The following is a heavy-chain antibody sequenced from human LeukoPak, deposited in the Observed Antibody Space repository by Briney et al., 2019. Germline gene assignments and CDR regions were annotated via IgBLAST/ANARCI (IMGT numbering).Heavy chain of an antibody. D-gene: IGHD2-2*02. CDR3: AKVGWCSTSSCHRYYGMDL. CDR1: GFTFSSYA. CDR2: ISGGGGST. V-gene: IGHV3-23*01. J-gene: IGHJ6*02. Sequence: GGSLRLSCAVSGFTFSSYAMSWVRQAPGKGLEWVSTISGGGGSTYYADSVKGRFTISRDNSKDTLYLQMNSLRVEGTAIYYCAKVGWCSTSSCHRYYGMDLWGQGTTVTVSS.